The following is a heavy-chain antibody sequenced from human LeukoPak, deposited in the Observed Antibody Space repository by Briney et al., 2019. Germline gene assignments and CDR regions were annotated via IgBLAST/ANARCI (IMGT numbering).Heavy chain of an antibody. Sequence: GSLRLSCAASGFTLSNHWMTWVRQVPGRGPAWVANVNRDGSETYYLDSVKGRFTISRDNAKNSLYLQMNSLRAEDTALYYCVRNNAMDVWGQGTTVIVSS. CDR1: GFTLSNHW. CDR2: VNRDGSET. J-gene: IGHJ6*02. V-gene: IGHV3-7*03. CDR3: VRNNAMDV. D-gene: IGHD2-8*01.